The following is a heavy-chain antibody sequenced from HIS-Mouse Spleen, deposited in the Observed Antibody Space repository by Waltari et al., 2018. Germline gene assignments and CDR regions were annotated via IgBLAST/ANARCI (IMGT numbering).Heavy chain of an antibody. D-gene: IGHD3-3*01. V-gene: IGHV4-4*07. Sequence: QVQLQESGPGLVKPSETLSLTCTVPGGPISSYYWSWIRQRAGKGLECVGRIYTSGSTNYNPSLKSRVTMSVDTSKNQFSLKLSSVTAADTAVYYCARDFHDFWSGYYGGDKKHDAFDIWGQGTMVTVSS. J-gene: IGHJ3*02. CDR3: ARDFHDFWSGYYGGDKKHDAFDI. CDR1: GGPISSYY. CDR2: IYTSGST.